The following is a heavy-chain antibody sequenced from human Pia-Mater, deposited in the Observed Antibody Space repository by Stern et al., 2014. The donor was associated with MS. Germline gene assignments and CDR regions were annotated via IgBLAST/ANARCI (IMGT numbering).Heavy chain of an antibody. Sequence: QITLKESGPALVKPTQTLTLTCTFSGFSLVTSGVRGSWIRPPPGQALEWLARIDWNDKTCYNTSLMTRLTISKDTSKNQVVLTMTNVDPVDTATYYCARMMGSGYRHYFDYWGQGTPVTVS. V-gene: IGHV2-70*04. CDR2: IDWNDKT. J-gene: IGHJ4*02. CDR1: GFSLVTSGVR. D-gene: IGHD3-3*01. CDR3: ARMMGSGYRHYFDY.